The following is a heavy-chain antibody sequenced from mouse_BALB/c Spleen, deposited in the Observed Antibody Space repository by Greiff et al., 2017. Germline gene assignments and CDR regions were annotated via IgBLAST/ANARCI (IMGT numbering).Heavy chain of an antibody. J-gene: IGHJ3*01. Sequence: QVQLKQPGAELVRPGASVKLSCKASGYTFTSYWINWVKQRPGQGLEWIGNIYPSDSYTNYNQKFKDKATLTVDKSSSTAYMQLSSPTSEDSAVYYCTRWGKSDGGAWFAYWGQGTLVTVSA. V-gene: IGHV1-69*02. CDR3: TRWGKSDGGAWFAY. CDR2: IYPSDSYT. CDR1: GYTFTSYW.